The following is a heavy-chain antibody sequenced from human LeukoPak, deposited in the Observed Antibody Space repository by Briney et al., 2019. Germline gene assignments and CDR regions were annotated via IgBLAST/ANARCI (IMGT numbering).Heavy chain of an antibody. J-gene: IGHJ4*02. CDR1: GDSINNYY. D-gene: IGHD3-10*01. CDR2: IYYGGST. CDR3: ARHRGSGSPYFDY. V-gene: IGHV4-59*08. Sequence: SETLSLTCTVSGDSINNYYWSWIRQSPGKGLEWIGYIYYGGSTKYNPSLKSRVIILVDTSKNQFSLKLSSVTAADTATYYCARHRGSGSPYFDYWGQGTLVTVSS.